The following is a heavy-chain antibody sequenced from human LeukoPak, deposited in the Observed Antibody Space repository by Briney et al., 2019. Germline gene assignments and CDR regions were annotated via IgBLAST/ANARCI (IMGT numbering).Heavy chain of an antibody. V-gene: IGHV3-66*01. CDR2: IYSGGST. J-gene: IGHJ4*02. CDR3: AARSRGGWSGLGY. CDR1: GFTVSSNY. Sequence: GGSLRLSCEASGFTVSSNYMSWVRQAPGKGLEWVSVIYSGGSTYYADSVKGRFTISRDNSKNTLYLQMSSLRAEDTAVYYCAARSRGGWSGLGYWGQGTLVTVSS. D-gene: IGHD6-19*01.